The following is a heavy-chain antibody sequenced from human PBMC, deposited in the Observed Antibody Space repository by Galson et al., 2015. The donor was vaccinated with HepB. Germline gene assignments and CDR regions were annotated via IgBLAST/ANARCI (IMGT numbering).Heavy chain of an antibody. J-gene: IGHJ4*02. CDR3: AKGGLGDYNVNYFDY. Sequence: SLRLSCAASGFTFGDYAMSWFRQAPGKGLEWVGFIRSKAYGGTTEYAASVKGRFTISRDNAKNSLYLQMNSLRAEDTALYYCAKGGLGDYNVNYFDYWGQGTLVTVSS. V-gene: IGHV3-49*03. CDR1: GFTFGDYA. D-gene: IGHD4-17*01. CDR2: IRSKAYGGTT.